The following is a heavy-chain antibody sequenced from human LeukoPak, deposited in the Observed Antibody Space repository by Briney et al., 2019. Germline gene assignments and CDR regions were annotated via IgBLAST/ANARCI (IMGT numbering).Heavy chain of an antibody. Sequence: GASVKVSCKASGYTFTGYGIRWMRQAPGQGLEWMGWISAYNGNTNYAQKLQGRVTMTTDTSTSTAYMELRSLRSDDTAVYYCARDTPLPYQLLSPDAFDIWGQGTMVTVSS. D-gene: IGHD2-2*01. CDR3: ARDTPLPYQLLSPDAFDI. CDR2: ISAYNGNT. CDR1: GYTFTGYG. J-gene: IGHJ3*02. V-gene: IGHV1-18*01.